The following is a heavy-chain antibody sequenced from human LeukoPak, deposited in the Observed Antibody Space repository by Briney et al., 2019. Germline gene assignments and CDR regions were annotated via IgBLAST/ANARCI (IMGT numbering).Heavy chain of an antibody. Sequence: GGSLRLSCAASGFTFSSYSMNWVRQAPGKGLEWVSYISSSSSTIYYADSVKGRFTISRDNAKNSLYLQMNSLRAEDTAVYYCAKAGGEWLVSELDYWGQGTLVTVSS. CDR1: GFTFSSYS. D-gene: IGHD6-19*01. CDR3: AKAGGEWLVSELDY. V-gene: IGHV3-48*01. J-gene: IGHJ4*02. CDR2: ISSSSSTI.